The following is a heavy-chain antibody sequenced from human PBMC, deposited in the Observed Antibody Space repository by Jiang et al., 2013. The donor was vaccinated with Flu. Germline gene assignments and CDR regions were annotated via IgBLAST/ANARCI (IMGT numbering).Heavy chain of an antibody. D-gene: IGHD5-18*01. V-gene: IGHV4-59*08. J-gene: IGHJ4*02. CDR3: ARLGYSYGLDY. CDR2: IYYSGST. Sequence: LLKPSETLSLTCTVSGGSISSYYWSWIRQPPGKGLEWIGYIYYSGSTNYNPSLKSRVTISVDTSKNQFSLKLSSVTAADTAVYYCARLGYSYGLDYWGQGTLVTVSS. CDR1: GGSISSYY.